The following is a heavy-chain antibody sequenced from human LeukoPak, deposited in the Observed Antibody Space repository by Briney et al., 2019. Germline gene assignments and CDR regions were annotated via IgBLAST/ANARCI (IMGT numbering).Heavy chain of an antibody. Sequence: ASVKVSCKASGYTFTGYYMHWVRQASGQGLEWMGWINPNSGGTNYAQKFQGRVTKTRDTSISTAYMELSRLRSDDTAVYYCARSWDIAAAYDYWGQGTLVTVSS. D-gene: IGHD6-13*01. CDR1: GYTFTGYY. V-gene: IGHV1-2*02. J-gene: IGHJ4*02. CDR2: INPNSGGT. CDR3: ARSWDIAAAYDY.